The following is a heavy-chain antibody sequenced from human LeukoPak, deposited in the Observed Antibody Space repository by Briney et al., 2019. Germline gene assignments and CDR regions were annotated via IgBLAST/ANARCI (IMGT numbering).Heavy chain of an antibody. D-gene: IGHD3-22*01. V-gene: IGHV3-23*01. Sequence: GGSLRLSCAASGFTFSSYVMTWVRQVPGKGLEWVSAISGGGGSTYYADSVKGRFTISRDNSNDTLYLEMNSLRADDTAVYYCAKSLIRGYYDTSGYYFFDNWGQGTLVTVSS. J-gene: IGHJ4*02. CDR1: GFTFSSYV. CDR3: AKSLIRGYYDTSGYYFFDN. CDR2: ISGGGGST.